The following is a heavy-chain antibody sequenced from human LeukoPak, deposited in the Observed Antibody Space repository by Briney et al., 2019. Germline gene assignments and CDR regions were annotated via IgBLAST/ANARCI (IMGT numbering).Heavy chain of an antibody. CDR2: TSGSGSSP. Sequence: PGGSLRLSCAASGFTFSNYGMNWVRQAPGKGLEWVSATSGSGSSPNYSDSLKGRFTISRDNSKNTLYLQMNSLRAEDTAVYYSAKTTGGNAYDYIDYWGQGTLVTVSS. CDR3: AKTTGGNAYDYIDY. V-gene: IGHV3-23*01. J-gene: IGHJ4*02. D-gene: IGHD5-12*01. CDR1: GFTFSNYG.